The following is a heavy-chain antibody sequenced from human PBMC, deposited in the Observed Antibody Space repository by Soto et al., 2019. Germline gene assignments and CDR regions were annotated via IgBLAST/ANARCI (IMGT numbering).Heavy chain of an antibody. CDR3: ARDSISSWHGYGGNNDYYYYGMDV. V-gene: IGHV1-46*01. J-gene: IGHJ6*02. Sequence: ASVKVSCKASGYTFTSYYMHWVRQAPGQGLEWMGIINPSGGSTNYAQKFQGRVTMTTDTSTSTAYMELRSLRSDDTAVYYCARDSISSWHGYGGNNDYYYYGMDVWGQGTTVTVSS. CDR2: INPSGGST. CDR1: GYTFTSYY. D-gene: IGHD6-13*01.